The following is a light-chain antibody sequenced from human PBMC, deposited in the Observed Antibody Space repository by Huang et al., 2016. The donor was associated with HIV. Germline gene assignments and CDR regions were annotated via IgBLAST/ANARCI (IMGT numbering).Light chain of an antibody. CDR3: QQSYSNTFT. CDR2: AAS. V-gene: IGKV1-39*01. CDR1: QSISSY. J-gene: IGKJ3*01. Sequence: DIQMTQSPSSLSASVGDRVIITCRASQSISSYLNWYQQQPGKAPNLLIYAASSLQRGVPSRFSGSGSGTDFTRTIRSLQPEDFATYYCQQSYSNTFTFGAGTKVDVK.